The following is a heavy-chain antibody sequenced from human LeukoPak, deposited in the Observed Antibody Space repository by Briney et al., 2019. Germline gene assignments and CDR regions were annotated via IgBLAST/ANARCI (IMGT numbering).Heavy chain of an antibody. CDR2: IYSGGRT. CDR3: ARGYVDYENWFDP. CDR1: GFTVSSNY. Sequence: GGSLRLFCAASGFTVSSNYMTWVRQAPGKGLEWVSVIYSGGRTFYADSVKGRFIISRDNSKNTLYLQMNNLRAEDTAVYYCARGYVDYENWFDPWGQGTLVTVSS. D-gene: IGHD4-17*01. J-gene: IGHJ5*02. V-gene: IGHV3-53*01.